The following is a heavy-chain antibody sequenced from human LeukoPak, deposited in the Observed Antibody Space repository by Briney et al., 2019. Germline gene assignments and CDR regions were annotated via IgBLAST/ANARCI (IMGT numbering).Heavy chain of an antibody. Sequence: GSSVKVSCKASGGTFSSYAISWVRQAPGQGLEWMGGIIPIFGTANYAQKFQGRVTITTDESTSTAYMELSSLRSEDTAVYYCARDFRPLNWGSSYYFDYWGQGTLVTVSS. D-gene: IGHD7-27*01. V-gene: IGHV1-69*05. CDR2: IIPIFGTA. CDR3: ARDFRPLNWGSSYYFDY. CDR1: GGTFSSYA. J-gene: IGHJ4*02.